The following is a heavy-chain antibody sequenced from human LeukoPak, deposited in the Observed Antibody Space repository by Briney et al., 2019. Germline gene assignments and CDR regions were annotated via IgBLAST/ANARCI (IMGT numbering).Heavy chain of an antibody. V-gene: IGHV5-51*01. J-gene: IGHJ3*02. Sequence: GESLKISCKGSGYSFTSYWIGWVRQMPGKGLEWMGIIYPGDSDTRYSPSFQGQVTISADKSISTAYLQWSSLKASDTAMYYFARPRRSGSPDDAFDIWGQGTMVAVSS. CDR1: GYSFTSYW. D-gene: IGHD1-26*01. CDR2: IYPGDSDT. CDR3: ARPRRSGSPDDAFDI.